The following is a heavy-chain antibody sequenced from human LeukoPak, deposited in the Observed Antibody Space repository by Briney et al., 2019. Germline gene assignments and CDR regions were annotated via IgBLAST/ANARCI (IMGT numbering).Heavy chain of an antibody. D-gene: IGHD2-15*01. CDR2: IYYSGST. V-gene: IGHV4-39*01. Sequence: SETLSLTCTVSGGSISSSSYYWGWIRQPPGKGLEWIGSIYYSGSTYYNPSLKSRVTISVDTSKNQFSLKLSSVTAADTAVYYCARQRSHGSWFDPWGQGTLVTVSS. CDR1: GGSISSSSYY. CDR3: ARQRSHGSWFDP. J-gene: IGHJ5*02.